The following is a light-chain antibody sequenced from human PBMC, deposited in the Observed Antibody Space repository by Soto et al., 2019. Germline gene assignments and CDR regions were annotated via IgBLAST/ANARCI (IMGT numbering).Light chain of an antibody. CDR3: QQYNNRPIT. CDR2: GAS. Sequence: TDSPGTLSLSPGERATLSRRASQSISGSFLAWYQQKPGHSPRLLSYGASARATGIRARFSGSGSGTEFTLTIISLQSEDFALYYCQQYNNRPITSGQGTRLEIK. V-gene: IGKV3-15*01. CDR1: QSISGS. J-gene: IGKJ5*01.